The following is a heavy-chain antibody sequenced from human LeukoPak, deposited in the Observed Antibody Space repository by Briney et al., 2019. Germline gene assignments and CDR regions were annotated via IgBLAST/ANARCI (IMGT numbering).Heavy chain of an antibody. D-gene: IGHD3-22*01. Sequence: PGGSLRLSCAASGFTFSNAWMSWVRQAPGKGLEWVGRIRSKTDGGTTDYAAPVKGRFTISRDDSKNTLYLQMNSLKTEDTAVYYCTTVYRYDSSGRKIDSWGQGTLVTVSS. J-gene: IGHJ4*02. CDR1: GFTFSNAW. CDR3: TTVYRYDSSGRKIDS. V-gene: IGHV3-15*01. CDR2: IRSKTDGGTT.